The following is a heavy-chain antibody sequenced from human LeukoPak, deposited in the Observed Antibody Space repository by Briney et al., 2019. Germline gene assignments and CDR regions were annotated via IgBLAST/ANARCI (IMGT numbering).Heavy chain of an antibody. V-gene: IGHV1-18*01. CDR1: GYTFTSYG. CDR3: ARVTLAAATNWFDP. D-gene: IGHD6-13*01. CDR2: ISSYKSNT. Sequence: ASVKVSCKASGYTFTSYGISWVRQAPGQGLDWMGWISSYKSNTNYAQKFQGRVTMTTDTSTSTAYMELRSLRSDDTAVYYCARVTLAAATNWFDPWGQGTLVTVSS. J-gene: IGHJ5*02.